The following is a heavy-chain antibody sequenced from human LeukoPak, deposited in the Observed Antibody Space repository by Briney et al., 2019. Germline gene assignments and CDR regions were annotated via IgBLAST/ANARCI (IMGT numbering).Heavy chain of an antibody. CDR1: GYTFTSYG. CDR3: AFSSGYYYLGVIGVKYNWFDP. J-gene: IGHJ5*02. D-gene: IGHD3-22*01. Sequence: ASVKVSCKASGYTFTSYGISWVRQAPGQGLEWMGWISAYNGNTNYAQKLQGRVTMTTDTSTSTAYMELSSLRSEDTAVYYCAFSSGYYYLGVIGVKYNWFDPWGQGTLVTVSS. V-gene: IGHV1-18*01. CDR2: ISAYNGNT.